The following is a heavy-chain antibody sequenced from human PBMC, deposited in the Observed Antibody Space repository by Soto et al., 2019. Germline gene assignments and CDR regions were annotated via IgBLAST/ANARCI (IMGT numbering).Heavy chain of an antibody. V-gene: IGHV1-18*01. CDR1: GYTFSNYG. Sequence: ASVKVSCKASGYTFSNYGISWVRQAPGQGIEWMGWISTYTGNTNYAQSLQGRVSINPDTSNNQLSLQLNSVTPDDTAVYYCARLIGNSWLDSWGQGTLVTVLL. D-gene: IGHD3-16*01. J-gene: IGHJ5*01. CDR3: ARLIGNSWLDS. CDR2: ISTYTGNT.